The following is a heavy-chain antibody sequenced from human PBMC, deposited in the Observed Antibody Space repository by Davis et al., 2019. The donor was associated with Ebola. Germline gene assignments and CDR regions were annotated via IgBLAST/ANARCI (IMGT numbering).Heavy chain of an antibody. J-gene: IGHJ4*02. V-gene: IGHV4-59*01. CDR3: AERGGSV. Sequence: SQTLSLTCAVFGFAIRSGYYWSWIRQPPGKGLEWIGSVYYSGYTNYSPSLKSRVTISIDTSKNKFSLRLRSVTAADTAVYYCAERGGSVWGQGTLVTVSS. CDR1: GFAIRSGYY. CDR2: VYYSGYT. D-gene: IGHD3-16*01.